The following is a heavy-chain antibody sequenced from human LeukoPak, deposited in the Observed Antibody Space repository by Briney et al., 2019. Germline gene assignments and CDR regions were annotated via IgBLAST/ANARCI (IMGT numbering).Heavy chain of an antibody. J-gene: IGHJ4*02. Sequence: GGSLRLSCAASGFTFSDYYMGWIRQAPGKGLEWVSYITSNGYSVYYAASVKGRFTISRDNAKNSLYLQMNSLRAEDTAVYYCASPAYGDYALFDYWGQGTLVTVSS. CDR1: GFTFSDYY. D-gene: IGHD4-17*01. CDR2: ITSNGYSV. CDR3: ASPAYGDYALFDY. V-gene: IGHV3-11*04.